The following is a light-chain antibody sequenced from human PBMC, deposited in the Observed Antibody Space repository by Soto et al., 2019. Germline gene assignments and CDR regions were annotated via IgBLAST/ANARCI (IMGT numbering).Light chain of an antibody. CDR3: QQRSNWPRGT. V-gene: IGKV3-11*01. CDR1: QSVSSY. Sequence: EIVLTQSPATLSLSPGERATLSCRASQSVSSYFAWYQQKPGQDPRLLIYDASNRATGIPARVSSSESGTDFTLTISSLEPEDFAVYYCQQRSNWPRGTFGQGTRLEIK. J-gene: IGKJ5*01. CDR2: DAS.